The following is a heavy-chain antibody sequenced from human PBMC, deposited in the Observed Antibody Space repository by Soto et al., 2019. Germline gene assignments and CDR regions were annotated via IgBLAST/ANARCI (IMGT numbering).Heavy chain of an antibody. CDR1: GGSISSSSYY. V-gene: IGHV4-39*01. CDR3: ARRPGYSSGWPKYNWFDP. Sequence: QLQLQESGPGLVKPSETLSLTCTVSGGSISSSSYYWGWIRQPPGKGLEWIGSIYYSGSTYYNPSLKSRVTISVDTSKNQFSLKLSSVTAADTAVYYCARRPGYSSGWPKYNWFDPWGQGTLVTVSS. D-gene: IGHD6-19*01. CDR2: IYYSGST. J-gene: IGHJ5*02.